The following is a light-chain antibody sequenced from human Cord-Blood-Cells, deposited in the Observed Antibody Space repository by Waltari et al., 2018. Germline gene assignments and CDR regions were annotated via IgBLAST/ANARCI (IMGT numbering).Light chain of an antibody. V-gene: IGLV3-21*04. J-gene: IGLJ2*01. CDR1: NIGSKS. CDR3: QVWDSSSDHVV. CDR2: YDS. Sequence: SYVLTQPPSVSVAPGKTARITCGGNNIGSKSVHWYQQKPGQAPVLVIYYDSDRSSGIPERFSGSNSGNTATLTISRVEAGDEADYYCQVWDSSSDHVVFGGGTKLTVL.